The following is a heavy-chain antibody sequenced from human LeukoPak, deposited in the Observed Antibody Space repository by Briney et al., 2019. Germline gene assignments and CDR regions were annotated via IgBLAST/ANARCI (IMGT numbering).Heavy chain of an antibody. J-gene: IGHJ4*02. CDR2: IYYSGST. D-gene: IGHD6-25*01. CDR3: ARDRTSAAGFDY. Sequence: PSETLSLTCTVSGGSISSSSYYWSWIRQHPGKGLEWIGYIYYSGSTYYNPSLKSRVTISVDTSKNQFSLKLSSVTAADTAVYYCARDRTSAAGFDYWGQGTLVTVSS. V-gene: IGHV4-31*03. CDR1: GGSISSSSYY.